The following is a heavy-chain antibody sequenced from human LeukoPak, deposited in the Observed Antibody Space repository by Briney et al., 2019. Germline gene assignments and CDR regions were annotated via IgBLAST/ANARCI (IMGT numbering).Heavy chain of an antibody. V-gene: IGHV4-59*11. Sequence: PSEILSLTCTVSGGSISSHYWSWIRQPPGKGLEWIGYIYYSGSTNYNPSLKSRVTISVDTSKNQFSLKLSSVTAADTAVYYCARVVAAAGTLYYYYYMDVWGKGTTVTVSS. CDR2: IYYSGST. CDR3: ARVVAAAGTLYYYYYMDV. J-gene: IGHJ6*03. D-gene: IGHD6-13*01. CDR1: GGSISSHY.